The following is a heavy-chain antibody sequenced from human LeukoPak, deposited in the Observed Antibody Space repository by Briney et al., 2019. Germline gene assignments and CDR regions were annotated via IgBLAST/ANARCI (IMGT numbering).Heavy chain of an antibody. CDR2: IYSGGST. CDR1: GFTVSNHY. V-gene: IGHV3-66*04. J-gene: IGHJ5*02. Sequence: GGSLRLSCAAFGFTVSNHYMSWVRQAPGKGLEWVSVIYSGGSTYYADSVKGRFTISRDNSKNTLYLQMNSLRAEDTAVYYCASQGSGLTGWFDPWGQGILVTVSS. D-gene: IGHD3-10*01. CDR3: ASQGSGLTGWFDP.